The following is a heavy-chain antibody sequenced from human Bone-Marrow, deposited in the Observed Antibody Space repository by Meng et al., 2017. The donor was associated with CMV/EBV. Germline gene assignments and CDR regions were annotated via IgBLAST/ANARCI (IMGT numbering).Heavy chain of an antibody. CDR3: AREQYQLLLGGYGMDV. CDR2: INPSGGST. J-gene: IGHJ6*01. Sequence: ASVKVSCKASGYTFTSYYMHWVRQAPGQGLEWMGIINPSGGSTSYAQKFQGRVTMTRDTSTSTVYMELSSLRSEDTAVYYCAREQYQLLLGGYGMDVWGQGTTVTVSS. CDR1: GYTFTSYY. D-gene: IGHD2-2*01. V-gene: IGHV1-46*01.